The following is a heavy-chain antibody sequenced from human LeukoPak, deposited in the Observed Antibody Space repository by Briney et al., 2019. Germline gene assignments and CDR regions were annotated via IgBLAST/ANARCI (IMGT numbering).Heavy chain of an antibody. Sequence: SETLFLTCTVSGGSISSSSYYWGWIRQPAGKGLEWIGRIYTSGSTNYNPSLKSRVTMSVDTSKNQFSLKLSSVTAADTAVYYCARTPSGGSWRFDYWGQGTLVTVSS. V-gene: IGHV4-61*02. CDR3: ARTPSGGSWRFDY. CDR1: GGSISSSSYY. J-gene: IGHJ4*02. D-gene: IGHD2-15*01. CDR2: IYTSGST.